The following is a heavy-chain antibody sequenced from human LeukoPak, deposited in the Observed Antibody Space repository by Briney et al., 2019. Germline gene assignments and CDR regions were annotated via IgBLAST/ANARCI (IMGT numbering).Heavy chain of an antibody. Sequence: PGGSLRLSCAASGFSFSNNWMHWVRQVPGKGLVWVSRINSDGSIINYADSVKGRFTISRDNAKNTLFLQMNGLGGEDTAVYYCARDQLYCTGGICYFDYWGQGTLVTVSS. CDR2: INSDGSII. CDR3: ARDQLYCTGGICYFDY. CDR1: GFSFSNNW. J-gene: IGHJ4*02. D-gene: IGHD2-8*02. V-gene: IGHV3-74*01.